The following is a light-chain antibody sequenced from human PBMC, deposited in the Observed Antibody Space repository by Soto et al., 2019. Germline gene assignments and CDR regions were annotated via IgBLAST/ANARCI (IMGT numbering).Light chain of an antibody. Sequence: EIVLTQSPGTLSLSPGERATLSCRASQSVSSSYLAWYQQKPGQAPRLLIYDTSNRATGIPARFTGGGSGTDFTLTISRLEPEDFAVYYCQQYATSPITFGQGARLEI. CDR1: QSVSSSY. J-gene: IGKJ5*01. V-gene: IGKV3-20*01. CDR2: DTS. CDR3: QQYATSPIT.